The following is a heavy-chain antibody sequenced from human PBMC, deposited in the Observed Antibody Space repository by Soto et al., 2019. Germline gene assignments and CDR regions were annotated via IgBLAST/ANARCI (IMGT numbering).Heavy chain of an antibody. CDR3: ARDLHYGSGSPLGP. J-gene: IGHJ5*02. Sequence: LKVSCKASGYTFTSSAMHLVRQAPGQRLEWMGWINAGNGNTKYSQKFQGRVTITRDTSASTAYMELSSLRSEDTAVYYCARDLHYGSGSPLGPWGQGTLVTVSS. D-gene: IGHD3-10*01. CDR2: INAGNGNT. V-gene: IGHV1-3*01. CDR1: GYTFTSSA.